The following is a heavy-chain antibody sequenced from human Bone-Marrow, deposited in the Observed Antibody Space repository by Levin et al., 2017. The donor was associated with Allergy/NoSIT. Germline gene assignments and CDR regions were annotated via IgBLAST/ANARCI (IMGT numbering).Heavy chain of an antibody. CDR2: IIPILGIA. CDR1: GGTFSSYA. V-gene: IGHV1-69*04. CDR3: ARALMPARRDTVADAFDI. D-gene: IGHD5-12*01. J-gene: IGHJ3*02. Sequence: SVKVSCKASGGTFSSYAISWVRQAPGQGLEWMGRIIPILGIANYAQKFQGRVTITADKSTSTAYMELSSLRSEDTAVYYCARALMPARRDTVADAFDIWGQGTMVTVSS.